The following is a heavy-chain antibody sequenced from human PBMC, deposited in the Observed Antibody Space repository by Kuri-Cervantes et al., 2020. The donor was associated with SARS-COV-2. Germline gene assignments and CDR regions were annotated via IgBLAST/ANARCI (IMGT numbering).Heavy chain of an antibody. CDR1: GGSFSDYY. D-gene: IGHD3-3*01. CDR2: INHSGNT. Sequence: GSRRLSCAVYGGSFSDYYWSWVRQPPGKGLEWNGEINHSGNTNYDPSLKSRVTISIDTSKNQFSLKRSSVTAADTAVYYGVKVGARITNPGVVIANWFDPWGQGTLVTVSS. J-gene: IGHJ5*02. CDR3: VKVGARITNPGVVIANWFDP. V-gene: IGHV4-34*01.